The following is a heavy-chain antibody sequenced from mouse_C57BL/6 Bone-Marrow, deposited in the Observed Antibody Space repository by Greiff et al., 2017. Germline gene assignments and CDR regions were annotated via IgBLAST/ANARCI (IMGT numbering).Heavy chain of an antibody. D-gene: IGHD1-1*01. CDR1: GFTFSDYY. Sequence: EVKVVESGGGLVQPGGSLKLSCAASGFTFSDYYLYWVRQTPEKRLEWVAYISNGGGSTYSPDTVKGRFTISRDNAKNTLYLQMSRLKSGDTAMYYWARHRGLLLRWNAMDYWGQGTSVTVSS. V-gene: IGHV5-12*01. J-gene: IGHJ4*01. CDR3: ARHRGLLLRWNAMDY. CDR2: ISNGGGST.